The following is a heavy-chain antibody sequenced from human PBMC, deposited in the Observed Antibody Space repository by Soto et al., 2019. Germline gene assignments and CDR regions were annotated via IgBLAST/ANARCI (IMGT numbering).Heavy chain of an antibody. CDR3: AREMAGLGGEYDY. CDR1: GYTFTKYG. V-gene: IGHV1-18*01. Sequence: QVQLVQSGAEVKNPGASVKVSCKTSGYTFTKYGVGWVRQAPGQGLEWMGCISGSSGNANYAEQVQHRTTLTTHTATSTAYIELRSLRSDDTAVYYCAREMAGLGGEYDYWGQGTLVTVSS. J-gene: IGHJ4*02. CDR2: ISGSSGNA. D-gene: IGHD3-16*01.